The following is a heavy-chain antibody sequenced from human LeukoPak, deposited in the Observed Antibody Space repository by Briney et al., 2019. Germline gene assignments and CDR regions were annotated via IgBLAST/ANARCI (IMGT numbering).Heavy chain of an antibody. D-gene: IGHD5-18*01. CDR1: GFTFSDYY. V-gene: IGHV3-11*04. CDR2: ISSSGSTI. Sequence: PGGSLRLSCAASGFTFSDYYMSWIRQAPGKGLEWVSYISSSGSTIYYADSVKGRFTISRDNAKNSLYLQMNSLRAEDTAVYYCARARTRSWIQLWTLDYWGQGTLVTVSS. J-gene: IGHJ4*02. CDR3: ARARTRSWIQLWTLDY.